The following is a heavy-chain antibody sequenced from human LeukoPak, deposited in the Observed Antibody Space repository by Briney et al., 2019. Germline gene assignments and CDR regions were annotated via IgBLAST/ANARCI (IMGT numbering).Heavy chain of an antibody. J-gene: IGHJ3*02. CDR2: ISVSAGTT. CDR1: GFTFSSSA. D-gene: IGHD1-26*01. Sequence: PGGSLRLSCAASGFTFSSSAMSWVRQAPGKGLEWVSAISVSAGTTYYADSVKGRFTISRDNSKNTLYLQMNSLRAEDTAVYYCAKAQVGAILHAFDIWGQGTMVTVSS. V-gene: IGHV3-23*01. CDR3: AKAQVGAILHAFDI.